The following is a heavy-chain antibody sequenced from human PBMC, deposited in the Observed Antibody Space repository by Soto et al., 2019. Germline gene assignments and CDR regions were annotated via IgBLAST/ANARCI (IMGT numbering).Heavy chain of an antibody. CDR2: IYTSGST. V-gene: IGHV4-4*07. J-gene: IGHJ6*02. D-gene: IGHD6-13*01. CDR3: ARDLPGYSSSWYRSYYYYGMDV. CDR1: GGSISSYY. Sequence: SETLSLTCTVSGGSISSYYWSWIRQPAGRGLEWIGRIYTSGSTNYNPSLKSRVTMSVDTSKNQFSLKLSSVTAADTAVYYCARDLPGYSSSWYRSYYYYGMDVWGQGTTVTVSS.